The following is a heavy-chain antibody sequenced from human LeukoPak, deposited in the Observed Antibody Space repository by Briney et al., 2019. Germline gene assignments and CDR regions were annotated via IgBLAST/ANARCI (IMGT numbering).Heavy chain of an antibody. Sequence: SETLSLTCTVSGGSISSYYWSWIRQPPGKGLEWIGYIYYSGSTNYNPSLKSRVTISVDTSKNQFSLKLSSVTAADTAVYYCARRGSGWYEGAFDIWGQGTMVTVSS. D-gene: IGHD6-19*01. CDR1: GGSISSYY. J-gene: IGHJ3*02. CDR3: ARRGSGWYEGAFDI. CDR2: IYYSGST. V-gene: IGHV4-59*08.